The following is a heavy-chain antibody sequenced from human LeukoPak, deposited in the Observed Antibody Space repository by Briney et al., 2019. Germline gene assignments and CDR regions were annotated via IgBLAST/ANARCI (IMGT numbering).Heavy chain of an antibody. D-gene: IGHD5-24*01. V-gene: IGHV3-30*04. J-gene: IGHJ4*02. CDR1: GFTFSTYA. Sequence: PGGSLRLSCAASGFTFSTYAMHWVRQAPGKVLQWVALISYDGSIKHYADSVKGRFTISRDNSKNTLYLQMNTLRAEDTALYYCSRDSARRDGYNFDYWGQGTLVTVSS. CDR2: ISYDGSIK. CDR3: SRDSARRDGYNFDY.